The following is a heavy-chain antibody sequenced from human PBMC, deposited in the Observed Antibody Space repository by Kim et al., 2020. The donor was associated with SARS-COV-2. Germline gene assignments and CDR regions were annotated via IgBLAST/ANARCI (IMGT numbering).Heavy chain of an antibody. D-gene: IGHD6-13*01. J-gene: IGHJ4*02. CDR2: IYSGGSST. V-gene: IGHV3-23*03. CDR1: GFTFSSYA. CDR3: AKDQGIAAAGGLDY. Sequence: GGSLRLSCAASGFTFSSYAMSWVRQAPGKGLEWVSVIYSGGSSTYYADSVKGRFTISRDNSKNTLYLQMNSLRAEDTAVYYCAKDQGIAAAGGLDYWGQGTLVTVSS.